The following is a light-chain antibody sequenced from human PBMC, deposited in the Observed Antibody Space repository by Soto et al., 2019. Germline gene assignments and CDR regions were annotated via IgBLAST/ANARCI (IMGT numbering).Light chain of an antibody. Sequence: QSVLTQPASVSGSPGQSSTISCTGPRSDVGGYNYVSWYQQHPGKAPKLMIYDVSNRPSGVSNRFSGSKSGNTASLTISGLQAEDEADYYCSSYTSSSNVVFGGGTKLTVL. CDR1: RSDVGGYNY. J-gene: IGLJ2*01. CDR2: DVS. V-gene: IGLV2-14*01. CDR3: SSYTSSSNVV.